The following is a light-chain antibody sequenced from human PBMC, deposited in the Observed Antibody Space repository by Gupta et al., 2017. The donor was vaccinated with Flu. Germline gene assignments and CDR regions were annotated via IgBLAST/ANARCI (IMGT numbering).Light chain of an antibody. J-gene: IGKJ4*01. V-gene: IGKV3-11*01. CDR2: DAS. CDR3: QQRSNWPPLT. CDR1: QSVSSY. Sequence: EIVLTQSPATLSLSPGDRATLSCRASQSVSSYLAWYQQKPGQAPRLLIYDASNRATGIPARFSGSGYGTDFTLTISSREPEDFAVYYCQQRSNWPPLTFDGGTKVEIK.